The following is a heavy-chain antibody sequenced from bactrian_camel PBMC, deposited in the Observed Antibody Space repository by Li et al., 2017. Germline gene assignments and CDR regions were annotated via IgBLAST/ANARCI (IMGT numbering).Heavy chain of an antibody. Sequence: HVQLVESGGGSVQAGGSLRLACAASGYTVCMGWFRQAPGKEREGVATLYTSATGGGRLCYADSVKGRFTISLDNAKNTLYLQMNSLKPEDTAMYYCAADRRLSSCVTRNYNYWGQGTQVTVS. V-gene: IGHV3S54*01. CDR1: GYTVC. D-gene: IGHD6*01. CDR3: AADRRLSSCVTRNYNY. J-gene: IGHJ4*01. CDR2: LYTSATGGGRL.